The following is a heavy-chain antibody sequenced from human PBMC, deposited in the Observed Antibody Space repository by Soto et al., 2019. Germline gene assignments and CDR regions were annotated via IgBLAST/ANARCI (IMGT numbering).Heavy chain of an antibody. CDR1: GGSISSGGYS. CDR3: ARAPYGDLYFDY. V-gene: IGHV4-30-2*01. Sequence: SETLSLTCAVSGGSISSGGYSWSWIRQPPGKGLEWIGYIYHSGSTYYNPSLKSRVTISVDRSKNQFSLKLSSVTAADTAVYYCARAPYGDLYFDYWGQGTLVTVSS. CDR2: IYHSGST. J-gene: IGHJ4*02. D-gene: IGHD4-17*01.